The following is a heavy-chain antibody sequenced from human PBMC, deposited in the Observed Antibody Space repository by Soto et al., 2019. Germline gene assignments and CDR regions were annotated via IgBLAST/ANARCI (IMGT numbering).Heavy chain of an antibody. D-gene: IGHD3-9*01. V-gene: IGHV2-26*01. CDR2: IFSNDEK. CDR3: AVERYFDWLLDY. CDR1: GFSLSNARMG. J-gene: IGHJ4*02. Sequence: QVTLKESGPVLVKPTETLTLTCTVSGFSLSNARMGVSWIRQPPGKALEWLAHIFSNDEKSYSTSLMSRLTISKDTSKSQVVLTMTNMDPVDTATYYCAVERYFDWLLDYWGQGTLVTVSS.